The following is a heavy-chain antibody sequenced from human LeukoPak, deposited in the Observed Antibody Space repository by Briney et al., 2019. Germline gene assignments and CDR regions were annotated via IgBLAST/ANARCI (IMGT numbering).Heavy chain of an antibody. CDR1: GFTFSSYA. CDR3: AKAPGGIVLMVYAIPADY. Sequence: RSGGSLRLSCAASGFTFSSYAMSWVRQAPGKGLEWDSAISGSGGSTYYADSVKGRFTISRDNSKNTLYLQMNSLRAEDTAVYYCAKAPGGIVLMVYAIPADYWGQGTLVTVSS. J-gene: IGHJ4*02. D-gene: IGHD2-8*01. CDR2: ISGSGGST. V-gene: IGHV3-23*01.